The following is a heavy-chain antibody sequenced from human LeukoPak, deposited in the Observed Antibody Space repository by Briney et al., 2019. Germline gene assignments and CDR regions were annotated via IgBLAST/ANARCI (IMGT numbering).Heavy chain of an antibody. J-gene: IGHJ6*03. V-gene: IGHV3-30*02. CDR2: IRCDGSNK. CDR1: GFTFSGYG. D-gene: IGHD2-21*02. Sequence: PGGSLRLSCAASGFTFSGYGMHWVRQAPGKGLEWVSFIRCDGSNKYYVDSVKGGFTISRDNSKNTLYLQMNGLRAEDTAVYYCAKGNCGGDCYTYYYFYMDVWGKGTTVTVSS. CDR3: AKGNCGGDCYTYYYFYMDV.